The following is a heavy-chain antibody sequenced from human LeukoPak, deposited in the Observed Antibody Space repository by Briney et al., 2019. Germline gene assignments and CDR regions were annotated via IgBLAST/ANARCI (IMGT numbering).Heavy chain of an antibody. CDR3: ARDQGQLPNFDY. J-gene: IGHJ4*02. Sequence: PSETLPLTCTVSGGSISSYYWSWIRQPAGKGLEWIGRIYTSGSTNYNPSLKSRVTISVDKSKNQFSLKLSSVTAADTAVYYCARDQGQLPNFDYWGQGTLVTVSS. CDR1: GGSISSYY. CDR2: IYTSGST. D-gene: IGHD5-18*01. V-gene: IGHV4-4*07.